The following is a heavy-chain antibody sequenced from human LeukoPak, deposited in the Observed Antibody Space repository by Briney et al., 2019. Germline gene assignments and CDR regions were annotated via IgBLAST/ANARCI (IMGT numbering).Heavy chain of an antibody. D-gene: IGHD6-13*01. V-gene: IGHV6-1*01. Sequence: SQTLSLTCAISGDSVSSNSAAWTWIRQSPSRGLECLGRTYYRSNWNYDYAVSVKGRITISQDTPTHQFSLHLTSVTPEDTAVYYCASRVSAAAPGAYDIWGQGTMVIVSS. CDR3: ASRVSAAAPGAYDI. CDR1: GDSVSSNSAA. CDR2: TYYRSNWNY. J-gene: IGHJ3*02.